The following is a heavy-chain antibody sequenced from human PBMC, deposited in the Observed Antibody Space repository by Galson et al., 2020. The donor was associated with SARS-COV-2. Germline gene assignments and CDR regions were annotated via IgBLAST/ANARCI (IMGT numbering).Heavy chain of an antibody. CDR2: MRQDGGER. Sequence: QLGESLKISCAASGFTFSSYWMSWVRQAPGKGLEWVANMRQDGGERNYVGSVKGRFTISRDNAKNSLYLQMDSLRADDTAVYYCARVTSYYYGDSGYHGRWFDPWGQGTLVTVSS. J-gene: IGHJ5*02. CDR3: ARVTSYYYGDSGYHGRWFDP. V-gene: IGHV3-7*01. D-gene: IGHD3-22*01. CDR1: GFTFSSYW.